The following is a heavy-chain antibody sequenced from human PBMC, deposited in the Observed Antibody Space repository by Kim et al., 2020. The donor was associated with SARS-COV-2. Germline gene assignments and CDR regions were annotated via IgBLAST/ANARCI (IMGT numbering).Heavy chain of an antibody. Sequence: SETLSLTCTVSGGSISSGGYYWSWIRQHPGKGLEWIGYIYYSGSTYYNPSLKSRVTISVDTSKNQFSLKLSSVTAADTAVYYCARDYGSGSYYNVHWFDPWSQGTLVTVSS. D-gene: IGHD3-10*01. V-gene: IGHV4-31*03. CDR3: ARDYGSGSYYNVHWFDP. CDR1: GGSISSGGYY. CDR2: IYYSGST. J-gene: IGHJ5*02.